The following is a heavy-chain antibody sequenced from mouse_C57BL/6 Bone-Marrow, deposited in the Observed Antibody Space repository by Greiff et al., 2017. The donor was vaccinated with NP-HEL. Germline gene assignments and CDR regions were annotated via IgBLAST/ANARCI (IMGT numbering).Heavy chain of an antibody. CDR2: INPYNGGT. CDR1: GYTFTDHY. CDR3: ARGVYYGSRLDY. J-gene: IGHJ2*01. Sequence: VQLQQSGPVLVKPGASVKMSCKASGYTFTDHYMNWVKQSHGKSLEWIGVINPYNGGTSYNQKFKGKATLTVDKSSSTAYMELNSLTSEDSAVYYCARGVYYGSRLDYWGQGTTLTVSS. D-gene: IGHD1-1*01. V-gene: IGHV1-19*01.